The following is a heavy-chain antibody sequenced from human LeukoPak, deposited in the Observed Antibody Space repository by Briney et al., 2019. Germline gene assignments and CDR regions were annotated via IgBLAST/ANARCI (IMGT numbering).Heavy chain of an antibody. CDR3: AGGYVVVTATFDY. CDR1: GGSISSYY. J-gene: IGHJ4*02. CDR2: IYYSGST. V-gene: IGHV4-59*01. D-gene: IGHD2-21*02. Sequence: PSETLSLTCTVSGGSISSYYWSWIRQPPGKGLEWIGYIYYSGSTNYNPSLKSRVTISVDTFKNQFSLKLSSVTAADTAVYYCAGGYVVVTATFDYWGQGTLVTVSS.